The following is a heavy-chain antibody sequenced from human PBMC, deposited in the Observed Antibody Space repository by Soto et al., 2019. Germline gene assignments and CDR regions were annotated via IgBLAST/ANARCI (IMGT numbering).Heavy chain of an antibody. CDR2: IKGDGSEK. V-gene: IGHV3-7*01. CDR1: GFTLSTYW. Sequence: EVQLVESGGGLVQSGGSLRLSCAASGFTLSTYWMSWVRQAPGKGLEWVANIKGDGSEKYFADSVKGRFTISRDDAKNSLYLQMDSLTAEDTAVYYCARDKRRVYYMDVWGKGTTVTVSS. J-gene: IGHJ6*03. D-gene: IGHD3-3*01. CDR3: ARDKRRVYYMDV.